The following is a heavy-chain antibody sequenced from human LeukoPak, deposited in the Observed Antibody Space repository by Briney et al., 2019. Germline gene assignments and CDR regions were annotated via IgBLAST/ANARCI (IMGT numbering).Heavy chain of an antibody. CDR2: ISGSGGGT. CDR3: AKGLNYGDYDN. Sequence: GGSQRLSCAASGFTFSTYAMSWVRQAPGKGLEWVSAISGSGGGTYYADSVKGRFTISRDNSKNTLYLQMNSLRAEDTAVYYCAKGLNYGDYDNWGQGTLVTVSS. J-gene: IGHJ4*02. CDR1: GFTFSTYA. V-gene: IGHV3-23*01. D-gene: IGHD4-17*01.